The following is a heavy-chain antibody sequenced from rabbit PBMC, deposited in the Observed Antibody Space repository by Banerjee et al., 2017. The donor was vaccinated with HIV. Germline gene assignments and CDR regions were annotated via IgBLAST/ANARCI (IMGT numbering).Heavy chain of an antibody. CDR3: ARDLTGVIGWNFNL. J-gene: IGHJ4*01. CDR1: GFDFSNYG. CDR2: IDPVFGGI. Sequence: QEQLVESGGGLVQPGGSLKLSCKASGFDFSNYGVSWVRQAPGKGLEWIGYIDPVFGGIYYARWVNGRFTISSHNAQNTLYLQLNSLTAADTATYFCARDLTGVIGWNFNLWGPGTLVTVS. V-gene: IGHV1S47*01. D-gene: IGHD1-1*01.